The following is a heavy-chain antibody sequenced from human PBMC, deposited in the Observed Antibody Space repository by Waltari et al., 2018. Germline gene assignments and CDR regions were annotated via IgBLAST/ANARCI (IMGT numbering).Heavy chain of an antibody. CDR3: ARERGLYCSSGSCYSDY. V-gene: IGHV3-7*01. Sequence: EVRVVESGGGLVQPGGSLRLSCAVSGFPFSSYWMTWVRQAPGKGMVWVGNISPDGSEKYYVDSVTSRFTIYRDNAKYSVCRQRDSRRVEDTAVYYCARERGLYCSSGSCYSDYWGQGARVTVSS. CDR1: GFPFSSYW. CDR2: ISPDGSEK. J-gene: IGHJ4*02. D-gene: IGHD2-15*01.